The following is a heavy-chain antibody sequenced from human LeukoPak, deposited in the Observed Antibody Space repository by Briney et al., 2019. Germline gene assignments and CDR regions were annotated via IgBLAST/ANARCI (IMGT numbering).Heavy chain of an antibody. D-gene: IGHD3-22*01. CDR1: GYTLTELS. CDR2: MNPNSGNT. CDR3: ARGDYYDSSGSGAFDI. V-gene: IGHV1-8*01. Sequence: ASVKVSCKVSGYTLTELSMHWVRQATGQGLEWMGWMNPNSGNTGYAQKFQGRVTMTRNTSISTAYMELSSLRSEDTAVYYCARGDYYDSSGSGAFDIWGQGTMVTVSS. J-gene: IGHJ3*02.